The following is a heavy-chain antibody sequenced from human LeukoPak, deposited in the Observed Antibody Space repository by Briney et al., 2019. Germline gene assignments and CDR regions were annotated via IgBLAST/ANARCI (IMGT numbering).Heavy chain of an antibody. V-gene: IGHV1-2*02. CDR1: GYTFTDYY. D-gene: IGHD2-2*01. J-gene: IGHJ6*02. Sequence: ASVKVSCKASGYTFTDYYMHWVRQAPGHGLEWMGWIYPDSGGTNYAQKFQGRVTMTRDTSISTAYMGLSRLTSDDTAVYYCARGDAPPPYYYYGMDVWGQGTTVTVSS. CDR3: ARGDAPPPYYYYGMDV. CDR2: IYPDSGGT.